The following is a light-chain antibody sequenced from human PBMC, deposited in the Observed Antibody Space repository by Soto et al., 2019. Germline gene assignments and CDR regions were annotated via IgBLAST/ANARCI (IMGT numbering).Light chain of an antibody. CDR3: SSYTRSSTWV. V-gene: IGLV2-14*01. J-gene: IGLJ3*02. CDR2: EVT. CDR1: SSDIGHYNY. Sequence: QSALTQPASVSGSPGQSITISCTGTSSDIGHYNYVSWYQQHPGEVPKLLISEVTNRPSGISNRFSGSKSGNTASLTISGLQAEDEADYYCSSYTRSSTWVFGGGTKLTVL.